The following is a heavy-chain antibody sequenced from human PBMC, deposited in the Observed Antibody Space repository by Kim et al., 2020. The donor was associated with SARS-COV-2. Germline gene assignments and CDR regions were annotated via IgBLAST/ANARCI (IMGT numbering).Heavy chain of an antibody. CDR3: ARGGGDSYYYGMDV. V-gene: IGHV3-11*05. J-gene: IGHJ6*02. Sequence: AEAVMGRFTVSRDKAKNSLYLQMSSLGAEDTAVYYCARGGGDSYYYGMDVWGRGTTVTVSS.